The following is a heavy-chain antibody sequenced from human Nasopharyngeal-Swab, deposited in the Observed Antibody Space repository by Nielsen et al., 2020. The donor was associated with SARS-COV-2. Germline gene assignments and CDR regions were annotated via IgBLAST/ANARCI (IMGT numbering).Heavy chain of an antibody. Sequence: GESLKISCAASGFTFDDYGMSWVRQAPGKGLKWVSGINWNGGSTGYADSVKGRFTISRDNAKNSLYLQMNSLRAEDTALYHCARDHYYDSSGSDYWGQGTLVTVSS. CDR3: ARDHYYDSSGSDY. V-gene: IGHV3-20*01. CDR2: INWNGGST. J-gene: IGHJ4*02. CDR1: GFTFDDYG. D-gene: IGHD3-22*01.